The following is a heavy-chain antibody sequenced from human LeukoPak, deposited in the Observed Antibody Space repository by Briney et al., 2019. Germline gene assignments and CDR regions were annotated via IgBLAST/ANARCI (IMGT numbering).Heavy chain of an antibody. D-gene: IGHD5-12*01. CDR3: ARDKNSGYGPYFDY. V-gene: IGHV3-21*01. J-gene: IGHJ4*02. CDR1: GFTFSSYS. Sequence: GGCLRLSCAASGFTFSSYSMNWVRQAPGKGLEWVSSISSSSSYIYYADSVKGRFTISRDNAKNSLYLQMNSLRAEDTAVYYCARDKNSGYGPYFDYWGQGTLVTVDS. CDR2: ISSSSSYI.